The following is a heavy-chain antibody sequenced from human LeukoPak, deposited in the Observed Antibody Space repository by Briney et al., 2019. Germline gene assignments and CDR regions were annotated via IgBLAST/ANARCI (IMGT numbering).Heavy chain of an antibody. J-gene: IGHJ4*02. CDR2: IINSGGGT. CDR3: AKDIYGDYGGLDY. V-gene: IGHV3-23*01. D-gene: IGHD4-17*01. Sequence: GGSLRLSCAASGFTFSSYAMSWVRQAPGKGLEWVSLIINSGGGTYYADSVKGRFTISRDNSKNTLYLQMTSLRAEDTALYYCAKDIYGDYGGLDYWGRGTLVTVSS. CDR1: GFTFSSYA.